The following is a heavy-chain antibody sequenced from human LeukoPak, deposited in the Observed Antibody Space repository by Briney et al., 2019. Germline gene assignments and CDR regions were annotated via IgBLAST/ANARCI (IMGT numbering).Heavy chain of an antibody. CDR3: ARAPTTVTPEIDS. CDR2: IYYSGST. J-gene: IGHJ4*02. CDR1: GGSIIIDNYY. Sequence: SETLSLTCTVSGGSIIIDNYYWAWIRQPPGKGLGWIGYIYYSGSTNYNPALKSRVTISADRSKNQFSLKLRSVTAADTAVYYCARAPTTVTPEIDSWGQGTLVTVSS. D-gene: IGHD4-17*01. V-gene: IGHV4-61*05.